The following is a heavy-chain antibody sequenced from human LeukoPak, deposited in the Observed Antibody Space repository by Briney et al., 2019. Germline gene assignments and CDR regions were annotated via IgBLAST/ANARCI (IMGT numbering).Heavy chain of an antibody. V-gene: IGHV1-24*01. CDR2: FDPEDGET. CDR1: GYTLTELS. CDR3: ATDRLSPQVYSIFDP. J-gene: IGHJ5*02. D-gene: IGHD6-13*01. Sequence: ASVKVSCKVSGYTLTELSKHWVRQAPGKGLEWMGGFDPEDGETIYAQKFQGRVTMTEDTSTDTAYMELSSLRSEETAVYYCATDRLSPQVYSIFDPWGQGTLVTVSS.